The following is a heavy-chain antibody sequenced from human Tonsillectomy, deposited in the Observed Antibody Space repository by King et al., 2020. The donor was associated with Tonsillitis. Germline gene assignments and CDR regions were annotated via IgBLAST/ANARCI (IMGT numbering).Heavy chain of an antibody. V-gene: IGHV3-48*01. Sequence: VQLVESGGSLVQPGGSLRLSGAASGFSFSFYRINWVRQAPGKGLEWLASISSTSSIIHYADSVKVRFTISRDNANSSLHLQMSTLRAEDTALYYCTREYTGYDFGHGYWGQGTLVTVSS. J-gene: IGHJ4*02. CDR2: ISSTSSII. CDR3: TREYTGYDFGHGY. CDR1: GFSFSFYR. D-gene: IGHD5-12*01.